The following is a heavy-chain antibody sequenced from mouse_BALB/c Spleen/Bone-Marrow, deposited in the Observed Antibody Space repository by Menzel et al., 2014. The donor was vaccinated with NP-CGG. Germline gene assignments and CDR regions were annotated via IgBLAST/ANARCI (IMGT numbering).Heavy chain of an antibody. CDR1: GYAFTNYL. J-gene: IGHJ3*01. D-gene: IGHD2-4*01. V-gene: IGHV1-54*01. Sequence: VQLQQSGAELVRPGTSVKVSCKASGYAFTNYLIEWVKQRPGQGLEWIGVINPGSGSSNYNENFKGKATLTADRSSSTAYMLLNSLTSDDSAVYFCARSRDYDVGPFAFWGQGTLVTVSA. CDR3: ARSRDYDVGPFAF. CDR2: INPGSGSS.